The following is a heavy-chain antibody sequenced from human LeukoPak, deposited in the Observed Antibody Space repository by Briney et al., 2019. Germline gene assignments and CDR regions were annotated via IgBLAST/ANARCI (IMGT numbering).Heavy chain of an antibody. Sequence: GASVKVSCKASGYTFTGYYMHWVRQAPGQGLEWMGWINPNSGGTNYAQKFQGRVTMTRDTSISTAYMELSRLRSDDTAVYYCARDRGYYFGYYYYYMDVWGKGTTVTISS. D-gene: IGHD3-22*01. J-gene: IGHJ6*03. CDR3: ARDRGYYFGYYYYYMDV. V-gene: IGHV1-2*02. CDR2: INPNSGGT. CDR1: GYTFTGYY.